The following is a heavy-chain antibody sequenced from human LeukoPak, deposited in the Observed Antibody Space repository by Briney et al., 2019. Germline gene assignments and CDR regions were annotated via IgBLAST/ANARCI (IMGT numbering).Heavy chain of an antibody. CDR1: GGSISSSSYY. J-gene: IGHJ4*02. CDR3: ARGRGNHRYCSGGSCSVFDY. Sequence: SETLSLTCTVSGGSISSSSYYWGWIRQPPGKGLEWIGSIYYSGSTYYNPSLKSRVTISVDTSKNQFSLKLSSVTAADTAVYYCARGRGNHRYCSGGSCSVFDYWGQGTLVTVSS. CDR2: IYYSGST. D-gene: IGHD2-15*01. V-gene: IGHV4-39*01.